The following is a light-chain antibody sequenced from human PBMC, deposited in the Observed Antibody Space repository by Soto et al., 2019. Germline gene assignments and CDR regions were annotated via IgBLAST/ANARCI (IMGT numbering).Light chain of an antibody. CDR2: GAS. J-gene: IGKJ5*01. V-gene: IGKV3-20*01. Sequence: EIXXTQSPGTLSLSPGERATLSCRASQIVGGDTLAWFQQRPGQAPRLVIYGASNRAAGIPDRFSGSGSGTDFTLTVSRLEPEDFAMYYCQQYHWAPDTFGQGTRLEMK. CDR1: QIVGGDT. CDR3: QQYHWAPDT.